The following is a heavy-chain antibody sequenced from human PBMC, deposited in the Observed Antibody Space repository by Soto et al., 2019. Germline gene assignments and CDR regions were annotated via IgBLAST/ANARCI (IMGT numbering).Heavy chain of an antibody. V-gene: IGHV3-30*03. D-gene: IGHD3-22*01. CDR1: GFTFSSYG. J-gene: IGHJ6*02. Sequence: GGSLRLSCAASGFTFSSYGMHWVRQAPGKGLEWVAVISYDGSNKYYADSVKGRFTISRDNSKNTLYLQMNSLRAEDTAVFYCAIEPHYYDSSGYLLGMDVWGQGTTVTVSS. CDR2: ISYDGSNK. CDR3: AIEPHYYDSSGYLLGMDV.